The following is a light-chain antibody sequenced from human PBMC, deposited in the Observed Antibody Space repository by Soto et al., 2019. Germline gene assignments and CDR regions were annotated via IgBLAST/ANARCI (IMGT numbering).Light chain of an antibody. CDR3: QQYNNWPLP. CDR1: QSVNTN. Sequence: ERVRTESPPTMSVSPGERATLPCRASQSVNTNLAWYQQKPGQPPRLLIYGASTRATGVPARFSGSGSGTEFTLTISSLQSEDFAVYYCQQYNNWPLPFGGGTKVDIK. J-gene: IGKJ4*01. CDR2: GAS. V-gene: IGKV3-15*01.